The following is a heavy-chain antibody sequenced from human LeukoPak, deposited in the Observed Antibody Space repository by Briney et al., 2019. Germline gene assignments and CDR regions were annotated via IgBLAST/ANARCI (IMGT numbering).Heavy chain of an antibody. Sequence: SETLSLTCAVSGGSISSSTWWSWVRQPPGRGLECIGEIHHSGTTNYSPSLKSRVTISLDTSRNQFSLKLNSVTAADTAVYYCAKSNGYGLIDIWGQGTMVTVSS. D-gene: IGHD3-22*01. V-gene: IGHV4-4*02. CDR3: AKSNGYGLIDI. CDR1: GGSISSSTW. J-gene: IGHJ3*02. CDR2: IHHSGTT.